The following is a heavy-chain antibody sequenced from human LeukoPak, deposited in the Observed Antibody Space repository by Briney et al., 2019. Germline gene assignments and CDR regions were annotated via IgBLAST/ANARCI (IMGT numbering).Heavy chain of an antibody. CDR3: ARYGYGGGFDY. D-gene: IGHD5-18*01. CDR2: INSADNVD. J-gene: IGHJ4*02. V-gene: IGHV3-48*03. Sequence: GGSLRLSCAASGFSLRSSEMNWVRQAPGKGPEWVAHINSADNVDYYTDYVRGRFTMSRDNAKDLLYLQMNSLRDEDTAVYYCARYGYGGGFDYWGQGTLVTVSS. CDR1: GFSLRSSE.